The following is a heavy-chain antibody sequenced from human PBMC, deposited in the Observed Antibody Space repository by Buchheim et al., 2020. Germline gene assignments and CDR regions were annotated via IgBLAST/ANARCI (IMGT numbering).Heavy chain of an antibody. CDR2: IYYSGST. CDR1: DGSIRGYS. V-gene: IGHV4-59*01. CDR3: ARGFERGLVRGALDI. D-gene: IGHD6-19*01. J-gene: IGHJ3*02. Sequence: QVQLVESGPGLVKPSETLSLTCTVSDGSIRGYSWSWIRQPPGRGLEWIGYIYYSGSTNYNPSLNSRVTISVDTYKNPVSLKLSSVTGADTAVYYCARGFERGLVRGALDIWGQGT.